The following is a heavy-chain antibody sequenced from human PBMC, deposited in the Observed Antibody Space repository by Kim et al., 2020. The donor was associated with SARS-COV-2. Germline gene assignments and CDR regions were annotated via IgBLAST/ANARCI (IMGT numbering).Heavy chain of an antibody. D-gene: IGHD5-18*01. Sequence: SETLSLTCTVSGGSISSYYWSWIRQPPGKGLEWIGDIYYSGSTNYNPSLKSRVTISVDTSKNQFSLKLSSVTAADTAVYYCARGDTVMVRGWFDPWGQGTLVTVSA. CDR1: GGSISSYY. CDR2: IYYSGST. V-gene: IGHV4-59*01. CDR3: ARGDTVMVRGWFDP. J-gene: IGHJ5*02.